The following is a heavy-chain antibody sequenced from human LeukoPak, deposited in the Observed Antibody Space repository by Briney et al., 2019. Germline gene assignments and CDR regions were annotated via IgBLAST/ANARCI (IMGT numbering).Heavy chain of an antibody. CDR2: ISAYNGNT. D-gene: IGHD2-2*01. CDR1: GHTFTSYG. Sequence: ASVKVSCKASGHTFTSYGISWVRQAPGQGLEWMGWISAYNGNTNYAQKLQGRVTMTTDTSTSTAYMELRSLRSDDTAVYYCARDQDIVVVPAAMRGNPNWFDPWGQGTLVTVSS. CDR3: ARDQDIVVVPAAMRGNPNWFDP. J-gene: IGHJ5*02. V-gene: IGHV1-18*04.